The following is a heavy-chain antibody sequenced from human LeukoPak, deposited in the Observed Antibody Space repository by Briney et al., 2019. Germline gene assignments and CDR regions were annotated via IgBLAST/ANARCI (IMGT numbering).Heavy chain of an antibody. CDR2: IRYDGSNK. Sequence: PGGSLRLSCAASGFTFSSYGMHWVRQAPGKGLEWVAFIRYDGSNKYYADSVKGRFTISRDNSKNTPYLQMNSLRAEDTAVYYCAKDRRPLITMVRGVPLWGQGTLVTVSS. J-gene: IGHJ4*02. CDR1: GFTFSSYG. D-gene: IGHD3-10*01. V-gene: IGHV3-30*02. CDR3: AKDRRPLITMVRGVPL.